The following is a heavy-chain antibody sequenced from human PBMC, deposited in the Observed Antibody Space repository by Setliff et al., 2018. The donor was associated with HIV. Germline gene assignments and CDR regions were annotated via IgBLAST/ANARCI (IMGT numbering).Heavy chain of an antibody. CDR3: VRDITTCWDV. CDR2: IDGDGSGT. V-gene: IGHV3-74*01. J-gene: IGHJ6*02. Sequence: GGSLRLSCVASGFTFEDYAMRWVRQAPGKGLVWVSRIDGDGSGTSYADSVQGRFTISRDNAKNTLYLQMNSLRAEDTAVYYCVRDITTCWDVWGQGTTVTVSS. D-gene: IGHD4-4*01. CDR1: GFTFEDYA.